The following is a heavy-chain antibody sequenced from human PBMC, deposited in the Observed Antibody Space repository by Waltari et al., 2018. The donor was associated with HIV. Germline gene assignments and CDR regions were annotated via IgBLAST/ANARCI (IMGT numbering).Heavy chain of an antibody. D-gene: IGHD6-19*01. V-gene: IGHV4-34*01. CDR3: ARDSAPGLAVDDDDGEFFYYGLDV. CDR1: GGSFSGYY. Sequence: QVHLEQWGTGLLRPSETLSLTCAVYGGSFSGYYWSWIRHSPGRGLEWIGEVNHVGRTNYSPSLQGRVTVSVDTSKNQFSLTMRSVTAADTAVYYCARDSAPGLAVDDDDGEFFYYGLDVWGQGTTVTVSS. J-gene: IGHJ6*01. CDR2: VNHVGRT.